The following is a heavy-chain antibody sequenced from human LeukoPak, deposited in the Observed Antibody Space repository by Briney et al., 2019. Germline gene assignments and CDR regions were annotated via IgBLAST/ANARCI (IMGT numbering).Heavy chain of an antibody. D-gene: IGHD2-15*01. Sequence: GGSLRLSCAASGFTFSSYWMHWVRQAPGKGLVWVSRINSDGSSTSYADSVKGRFTISRDNAKNTLYLQMNRLRAEDTAVYYCAPGGYCSGGSCYKDYFQHWGQGTLVTVSS. V-gene: IGHV3-74*01. CDR1: GFTFSSYW. J-gene: IGHJ1*01. CDR3: APGGYCSGGSCYKDYFQH. CDR2: INSDGSST.